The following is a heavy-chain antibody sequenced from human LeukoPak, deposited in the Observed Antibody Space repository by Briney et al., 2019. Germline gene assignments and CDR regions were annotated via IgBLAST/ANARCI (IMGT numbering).Heavy chain of an antibody. CDR2: ISCYDGET. D-gene: IGHD2/OR15-2a*01. J-gene: IGHJ5*02. CDR1: GYTFTSYG. V-gene: IGHV1-18*01. CDR3: ATDFCNSIGRMTWFDP. Sequence: ASVKVSCKASGYTFTSYGISWVRQAPGQGLEWMGWISCYDGETKYAQKFQGRVTMTTDTSTSTAYMDLRSLRSDDTAVYYCATDFCNSIGRMTWFDPWGQGTLVTVSS.